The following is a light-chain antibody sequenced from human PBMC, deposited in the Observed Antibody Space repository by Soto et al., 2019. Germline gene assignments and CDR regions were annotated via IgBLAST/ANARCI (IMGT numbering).Light chain of an antibody. CDR2: GAS. CDR3: LQDYTYPIT. V-gene: IGKV1-17*03. CDR1: QGIGNY. Sequence: DIQMTQSPSAMSASVGDRVTITCRASQGIGNYLAWFQQKPGKVPKRLIYGASNLQSGVPSRFSGSGSGTEFTLTISSLQPEDSETSYCLQDYTYPITFGQGPRLEIK. J-gene: IGKJ5*01.